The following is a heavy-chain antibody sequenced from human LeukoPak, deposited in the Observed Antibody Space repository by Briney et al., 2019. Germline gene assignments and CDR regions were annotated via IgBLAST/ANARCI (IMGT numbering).Heavy chain of an antibody. Sequence: GGSLRLSCAASKFTFSSYWMSWVRQAPGKGLEWVANIKQDGSEKYHVDSVKGRFTISRDNAKKSLYLQMNSLRAEDTAVYYCARERYFDSSLLXXFDYWGXXTLVTVS. D-gene: IGHD3-9*01. V-gene: IGHV3-7*01. CDR2: IKQDGSEK. CDR1: KFTFSSYW. J-gene: IGHJ4*02. CDR3: ARERYFDSSLLXXFDY.